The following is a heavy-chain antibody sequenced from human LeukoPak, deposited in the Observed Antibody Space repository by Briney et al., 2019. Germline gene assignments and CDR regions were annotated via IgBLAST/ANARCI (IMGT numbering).Heavy chain of an antibody. CDR1: GFIFSDYW. J-gene: IGHJ4*02. CDR3: GRERVSAYDY. Sequence: GGSLRLSCVTSGFIFSDYWMGWARQAPGKGPEWVASIKPDGNEQYYVDSVRGRFTVSRDNSKDSLFLQMDSLRDDDTAVYYCGRERVSAYDYWGQGTLVTVSS. V-gene: IGHV3-7*01. CDR2: IKPDGNEQ.